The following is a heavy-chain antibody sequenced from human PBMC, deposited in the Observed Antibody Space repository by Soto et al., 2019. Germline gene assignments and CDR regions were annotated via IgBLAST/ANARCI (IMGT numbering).Heavy chain of an antibody. J-gene: IGHJ6*02. CDR3: ARDIELIGYNYAMDV. CDR1: GGSISSSS. CDR2: ISTSGTT. D-gene: IGHD2-8*01. V-gene: IGHV4-4*07. Sequence: PSETLSLTCTVSGGSISSSSWSWIRQPAGKGQEWIGHISTSGTTNYNPSLKSRVTMSIDTSKNQFSLRLSSVTAADTAVYYCARDIELIGYNYAMDVWGQGTMVTVS.